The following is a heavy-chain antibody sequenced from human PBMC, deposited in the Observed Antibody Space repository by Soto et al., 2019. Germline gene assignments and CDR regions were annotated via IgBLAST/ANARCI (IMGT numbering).Heavy chain of an antibody. J-gene: IGHJ3*02. D-gene: IGHD2-15*01. CDR1: GFTFSSYA. CDR2: ISGSGGST. V-gene: IGHV3-23*01. Sequence: EVQLLESGGGLVQPGGSLRLSCAASGFTFSSYAMSWVRQAPGKGLEWVSAISGSGGSTYYADSVKGRFTISRDNSKNTRYLQMNSLRAEDTAVYYCASNVGGYIDAFDIWGQGTMVTVSS. CDR3: ASNVGGYIDAFDI.